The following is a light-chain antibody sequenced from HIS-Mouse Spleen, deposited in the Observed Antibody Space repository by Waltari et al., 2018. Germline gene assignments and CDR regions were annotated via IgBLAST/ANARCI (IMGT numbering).Light chain of an antibody. V-gene: IGLV2-11*01. CDR2: DVR. Sequence: QSALTQPRSVSGSPGQSVTISCTGTLSDAGGYNYLSWYHKHPGKAPKLMIYDVRKRPSGVPDRFSGSKSGNTASLTISGLQAEDEADYYCCSYAGSYTLVFGGGTKLTVL. CDR1: LSDAGGYNY. CDR3: CSYAGSYTLV. J-gene: IGLJ2*01.